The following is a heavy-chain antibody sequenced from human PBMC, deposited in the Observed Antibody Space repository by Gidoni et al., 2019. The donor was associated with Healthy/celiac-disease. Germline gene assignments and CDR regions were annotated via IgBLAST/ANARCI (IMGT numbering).Heavy chain of an antibody. J-gene: IGHJ5*02. CDR2: IYYSGST. D-gene: IGHD3-3*01. CDR1: GGSLSSGGYY. CDR3: ARDGSGDNWFDP. Sequence: QVQLQYSGPGLVKPSQTLSLTCPVSGGSLSSGGYYWSWIRQHPGKGLEWIGYIYYSGSTYYNPSLKSRVTISVDTSKNQFSLKLSSVTAADTAVYYCARDGSGDNWFDPWGQGTLVTVSS. V-gene: IGHV4-31*03.